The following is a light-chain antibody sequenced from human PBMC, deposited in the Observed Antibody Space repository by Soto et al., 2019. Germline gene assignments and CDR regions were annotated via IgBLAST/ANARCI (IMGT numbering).Light chain of an antibody. J-gene: IGLJ1*01. CDR2: EGS. CDR1: SSDVGSYNL. Sequence: VLTQPASVSGSPGQSITISCTGTSSDVGSYNLVSWYQQHPGKAPKLMIYEGSKRPSGVSNRFSGSKSGNTASLTISGLQAEDEADYYCCSYAGSYVFGTGTKVTVL. CDR3: CSYAGSYV. V-gene: IGLV2-23*01.